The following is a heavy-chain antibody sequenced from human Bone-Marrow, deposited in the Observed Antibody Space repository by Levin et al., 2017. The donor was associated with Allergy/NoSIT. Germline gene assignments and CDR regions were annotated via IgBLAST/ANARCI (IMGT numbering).Heavy chain of an antibody. CDR2: IYAGGST. CDR1: GFSVSTNY. V-gene: IGHV3-53*01. D-gene: IGHD5/OR15-5a*01. CDR3: ARDHRVYGGFFEY. Sequence: SCAVSGFSVSTNYMNWVRQAPGKGLEWVSVIYAGGSTYYADSLQDRFTISRDNSKNTLYLQMNGLRAEDTAVYYCARDHRVYGGFFEYWGQGTLVTVSS. J-gene: IGHJ4*02.